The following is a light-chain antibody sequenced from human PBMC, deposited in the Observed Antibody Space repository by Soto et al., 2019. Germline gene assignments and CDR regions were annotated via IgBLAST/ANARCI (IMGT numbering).Light chain of an antibody. CDR1: QSLRSNF. Sequence: EIVMTQSRATLSVSPGERATLSCTASQSLRSNFLAWYQQKPGQAPRLLIYDASSRAAGIPDRFSGSGSGTDFTLTITRLEPEDFAVYHCQQYDGSPRTFGQGTKVDIK. V-gene: IGKV3-20*01. CDR3: QQYDGSPRT. CDR2: DAS. J-gene: IGKJ1*01.